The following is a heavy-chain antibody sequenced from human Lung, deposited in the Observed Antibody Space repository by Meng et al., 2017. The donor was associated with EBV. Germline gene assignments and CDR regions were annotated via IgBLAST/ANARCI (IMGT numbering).Heavy chain of an antibody. V-gene: IGHV4-39*07. D-gene: IGHD3-22*01. J-gene: IGHJ5*02. CDR3: AREVPMIVMNWLDP. CDR2: IHYSGRT. CDR1: AGAIGSSSHY. Sequence: HLEEAGPGLVSPCGALCSPCPFSAGAIGSSSHYWDWIRQSPGKGLQWIGSIHYSGRTSYNPSLKSRVTISVDTSKNQFSLKLSSVVAADTAVYYCAREVPMIVMNWLDPWGQGTLVTVSS.